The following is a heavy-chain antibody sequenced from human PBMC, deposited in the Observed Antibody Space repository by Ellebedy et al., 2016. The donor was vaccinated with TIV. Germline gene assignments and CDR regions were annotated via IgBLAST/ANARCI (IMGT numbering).Heavy chain of an antibody. D-gene: IGHD2/OR15-2a*01. CDR1: GGSIRHYY. CDR2: LYYSGNS. Sequence: MPSETLSLTCTVSGGSIRHYYWTWILHPPGKGLEWIGSLYYSGNSNYNPSLKSRVTISVDTSKNQFSLRLTSVTAADTAMYFCATFSTETLNWYFDLWGRGTLVTVSS. J-gene: IGHJ2*01. CDR3: ATFSTETLNWYFDL. V-gene: IGHV4-59*01.